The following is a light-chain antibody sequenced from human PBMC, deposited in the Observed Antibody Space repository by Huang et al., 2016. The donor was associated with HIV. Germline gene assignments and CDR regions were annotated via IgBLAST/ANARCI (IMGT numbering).Light chain of an antibody. CDR1: QSISNY. J-gene: IGKJ1*01. V-gene: IGKV1-39*01. CDR2: AAS. Sequence: DIQMTQSPSSLSASVGDRVTITCRASQSISNYLNWYQQKPGKAPKSLIYAASILQSGVPSRFSGSGSRTDFTFTISSLQPEDFATYYCQQSYSTPWTFGQGTKVEIK. CDR3: QQSYSTPWT.